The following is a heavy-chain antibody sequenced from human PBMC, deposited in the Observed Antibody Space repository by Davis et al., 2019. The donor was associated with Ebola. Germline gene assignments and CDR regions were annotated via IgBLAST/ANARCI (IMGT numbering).Heavy chain of an antibody. CDR2: ISGRGDVT. D-gene: IGHD6-13*01. Sequence: GGSLRLSCAASGFTFSTYVMTWVRQAPGKGLEWVSGISGRGDVTYYTDSVKGRFTSSRDNSKNTVYLQMNSLRAEDTAVYYCARHGHSSGWYWGDWGQGTLVTVSS. CDR1: GFTFSTYV. CDR3: ARHGHSSGWYWGD. V-gene: IGHV3-23*01. J-gene: IGHJ4*02.